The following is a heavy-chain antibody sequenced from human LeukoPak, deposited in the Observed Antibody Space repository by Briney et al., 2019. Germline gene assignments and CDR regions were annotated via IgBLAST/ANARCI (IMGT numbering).Heavy chain of an antibody. D-gene: IGHD3-16*01. J-gene: IGHJ4*02. CDR2: INHSGST. CDR1: GGSFSGYY. CDR3: ARTPPYVGYFDY. V-gene: IGHV4-34*01. Sequence: PSETLSLTCAVYGGSFSGYYWSWIRQPPGKGLEWIGEINHSGSTNYNPSLKSRVTISVDTSKNQFSLKLSSVTAADTAVYYCARTPPYVGYFDYWGQGTLVTVSS.